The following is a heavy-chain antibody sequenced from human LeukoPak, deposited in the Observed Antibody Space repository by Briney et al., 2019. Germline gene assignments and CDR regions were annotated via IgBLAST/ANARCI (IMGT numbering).Heavy chain of an antibody. CDR2: TNHSGST. V-gene: IGHV4-34*01. J-gene: IGHJ4*02. CDR3: ARMGDCSSVSPFDY. CDR1: GGSCSGYY. D-gene: IGHD2-2*01. Sequence: SETLSHTRAVYGGSCSGYYGSWIRQPPGKGLEWIGETNHSGSTNYNTSLKSRFTTSVDTSKNPFSLKLSSVTAADTAVYYCARMGDCSSVSPFDYWGQGTLVTVSS.